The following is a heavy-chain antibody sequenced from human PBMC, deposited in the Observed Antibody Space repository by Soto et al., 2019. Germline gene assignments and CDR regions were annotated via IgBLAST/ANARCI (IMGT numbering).Heavy chain of an antibody. D-gene: IGHD6-13*01. CDR3: AREGLEAAAGTRFAKYYYGMDV. CDR2: IWYDGSNK. V-gene: IGHV3-33*01. J-gene: IGHJ6*02. CDR1: GFTFSSYG. Sequence: GGSLRLSCAASGFTFSSYGMHWVRQAPGKGLEWVAVIWYDGSNKYYADSVKGRFTISRDNSKNTLYLQMNSLRAEDTAVYYCAREGLEAAAGTRFAKYYYGMDVWGQGTTVTVSS.